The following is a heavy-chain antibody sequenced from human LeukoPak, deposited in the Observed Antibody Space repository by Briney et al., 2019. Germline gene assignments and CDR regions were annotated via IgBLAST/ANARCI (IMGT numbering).Heavy chain of an antibody. CDR2: INPNSGGT. CDR3: ARSRVRGVIIVDY. J-gene: IGHJ4*02. CDR1: GYTFTVYY. V-gene: IGHV1-2*02. Sequence: ASVKVSSKASGYTFTVYYMHWVRHAPGQGLGCMGWINPNSGGTNYAQKFQGRVTMTRDTSISTAYMELSRLRSDDTAVYYCARSRVRGVIIVDYWGQGTLVTVSS. D-gene: IGHD3-10*01.